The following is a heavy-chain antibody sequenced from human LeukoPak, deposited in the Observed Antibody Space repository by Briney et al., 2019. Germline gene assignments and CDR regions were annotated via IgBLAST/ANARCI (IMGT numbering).Heavy chain of an antibody. CDR3: ARHYGP. CDR1: VDSIISRSYF. Sequence: PSETLSLTCTVSVDSIISRSYFWDWIRQSPGKGLEWIGSMYYSGSTYYSPSLKSRGTMSIDTAENQFSLKLTSVTAADTAVYFCARHYGPWGQGTLVTVSS. D-gene: IGHD3-10*01. J-gene: IGHJ5*02. CDR2: MYYSGST. V-gene: IGHV4-39*01.